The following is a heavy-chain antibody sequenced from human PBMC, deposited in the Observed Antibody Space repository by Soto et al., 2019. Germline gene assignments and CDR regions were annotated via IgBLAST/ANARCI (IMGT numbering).Heavy chain of an antibody. V-gene: IGHV3-11*06. CDR1: GFTFSDYY. D-gene: IGHD3-22*01. Sequence: GSLILACTASGFTFSDYYMSWIRQAPGKGLEWVSYISSSSSYTNYADSVKGRFTISRDNAKNSLYLQMNSLRAEETAVYYCARDRYYYDSSGYYYVPQAEYFQHWGQGTLVTVYS. J-gene: IGHJ1*01. CDR2: ISSSSSYT. CDR3: ARDRYYYDSSGYYYVPQAEYFQH.